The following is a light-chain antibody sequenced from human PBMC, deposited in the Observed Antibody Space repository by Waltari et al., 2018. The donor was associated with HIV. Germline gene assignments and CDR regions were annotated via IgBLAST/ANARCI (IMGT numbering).Light chain of an antibody. J-gene: IGKJ5*01. CDR3: QQYYKWPLT. V-gene: IGKV3D-15*01. CDR1: RSVSSK. Sequence: DIVLLQSPPTLSVSPGDRATLSCRASRSVSSKLAWYQQKPGQAPRLLIYGASTRSTGIPGRFSGSEAGTEFIHTISSVQSEDCAVYYCQQYYKWPLTFGQGTRLEIK. CDR2: GAS.